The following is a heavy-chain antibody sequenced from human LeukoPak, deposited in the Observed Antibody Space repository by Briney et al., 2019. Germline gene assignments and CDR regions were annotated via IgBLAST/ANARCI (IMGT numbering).Heavy chain of an antibody. J-gene: IGHJ4*02. V-gene: IGHV1-2*02. CDR1: GYTFTSYD. Sequence: ASVKVSCKASGYTFTSYDINWVRQATGQGLEWMGWINPNSGGTNYAQKFQGRVTMTRDTSISTAYMELSRLRSDDTAVYYCANINLISSSSTFFDYWGQGTLVTVSS. CDR3: ANINLISSSSTFFDY. CDR2: INPNSGGT. D-gene: IGHD6-6*01.